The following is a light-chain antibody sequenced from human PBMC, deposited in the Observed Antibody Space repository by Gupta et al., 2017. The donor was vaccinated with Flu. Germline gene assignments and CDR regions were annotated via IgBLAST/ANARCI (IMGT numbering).Light chain of an antibody. Sequence: ESVVTHSPDFQSVTPKEKVTITCRASQSIGSSLHWYKQKPDQPPQLLIKYSSQSISGVPSRFSGSGSGTDFTLTINSLEAEDAAAYYCHQSSSLPRTFGQGTKVEIK. V-gene: IGKV6D-21*02. CDR3: HQSSSLPRT. CDR1: QSIGSS. CDR2: YSS. J-gene: IGKJ1*01.